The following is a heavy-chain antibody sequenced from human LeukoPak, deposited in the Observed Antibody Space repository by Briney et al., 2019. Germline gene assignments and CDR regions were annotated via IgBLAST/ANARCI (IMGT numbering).Heavy chain of an antibody. J-gene: IGHJ5*02. CDR2: IYHSGST. CDR3: ARGGVATTDNWFDP. V-gene: IGHV4-38-2*01. D-gene: IGHD5-12*01. CDR1: GYSISSGYY. Sequence: SETLSLTCAVSGYSISSGYYWGWIRQPPGKGLEWIGSIYHSGSTYYNPSLKSRVTISVDTSKNQFSLKLSSVTAADTAVYYCARGGVATTDNWFDPWGQGTLVTVSS.